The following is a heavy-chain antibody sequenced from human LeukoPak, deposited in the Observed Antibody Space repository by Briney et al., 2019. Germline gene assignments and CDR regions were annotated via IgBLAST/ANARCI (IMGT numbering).Heavy chain of an antibody. D-gene: IGHD3-9*01. CDR3: ARGGSNDILTGYRYYYYYYMDV. V-gene: IGHV3-48*03. Sequence: GGSLRLSCAASGFTFSSYEMNWVRQAPGKGLEWVSYISSSGSTIYYADSVKGRFTISRDNAKNSLYLQMNSLRAEDTAVYYCARGGSNDILTGYRYYYYYYMDVWGKGTTVTISS. J-gene: IGHJ6*03. CDR1: GFTFSSYE. CDR2: ISSSGSTI.